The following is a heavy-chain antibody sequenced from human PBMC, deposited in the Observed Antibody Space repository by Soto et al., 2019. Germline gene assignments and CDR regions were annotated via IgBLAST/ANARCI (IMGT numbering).Heavy chain of an antibody. CDR3: ARDTPHLCCGSCYPDS. Sequence: QVQLVQSGAEVKKPGSSVKVSCKASGGTFSSYTISCVRQAPGQGLEWMGRIIPILGIANYAQKYQGRVTITADKSTSAADMELISLRSEDTTVHYWARDTPHLCCGSCYPDSWRQGNMGTVSS. V-gene: IGHV1-69*08. CDR2: IIPILGIA. CDR1: GGTFSSYT. J-gene: IGHJ4*02. D-gene: IGHD2-15*01.